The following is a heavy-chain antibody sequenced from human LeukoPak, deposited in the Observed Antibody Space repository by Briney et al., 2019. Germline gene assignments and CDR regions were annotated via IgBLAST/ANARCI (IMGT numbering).Heavy chain of an antibody. CDR3: ASDSISMNAFDA. J-gene: IGHJ3*01. V-gene: IGHV4-59*11. CDR2: ISYIGST. Sequence: SETLSLTCTVSGGSFTTHYWSWIRQPPGKGLEWIGYISYIGSTNYNPSLKSRATISIDTSKNEVSLMLTSVTAADTAVYYCASDSISMNAFDAWGQGTMVTVSS. CDR1: GGSFTTHY. D-gene: IGHD3-22*01.